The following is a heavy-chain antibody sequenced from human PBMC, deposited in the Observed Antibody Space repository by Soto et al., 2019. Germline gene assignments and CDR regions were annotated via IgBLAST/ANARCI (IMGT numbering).Heavy chain of an antibody. CDR3: ARGYSGYEPNDY. CDR2: INSDGSST. CDR1: GFTFSSYW. D-gene: IGHD5-12*01. J-gene: IGHJ4*02. V-gene: IGHV3-74*01. Sequence: GGSLRLSCAASGFTFSSYWMHWVRQAPGKGLVWVSRINSDGSSTSYADSVKGRFTISRDNAKNTLYLQMNSLRAEDTAVYYCARGYSGYEPNDYWGQGTLVTVSS.